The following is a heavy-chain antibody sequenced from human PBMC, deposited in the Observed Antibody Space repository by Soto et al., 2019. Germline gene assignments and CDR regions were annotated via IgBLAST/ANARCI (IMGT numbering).Heavy chain of an antibody. J-gene: IGHJ4*02. CDR1: GFTFSSYA. CDR3: AKDRGRTTVTLGGYY. D-gene: IGHD4-17*01. CDR2: ISGSGDST. V-gene: IGHV3-23*01. Sequence: EVQLLESGGGLVQPGGSLRLSCAASGFTFSSYAMSWVRQAPGKGLEWVSAISGSGDSTYYADSVKGRFTISRDNSKNTLYLQMNSLRAEDTAVYYCAKDRGRTTVTLGGYYWGQGTLVTVSS.